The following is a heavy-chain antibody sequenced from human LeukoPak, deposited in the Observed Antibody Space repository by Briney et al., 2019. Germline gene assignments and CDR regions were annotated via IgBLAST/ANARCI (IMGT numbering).Heavy chain of an antibody. CDR2: ISSSSSYI. Sequence: SGGSLRLSCAASGFTLSSYSMNWVRQAPGKGLEWVSSISSSSSYIYYADSVKGRFTISRDNAKNSLYLQMNSLRAEDTAVYYCARVYSYYYGSGSYGPLDFDYWGQGTLVTVSS. CDR1: GFTLSSYS. J-gene: IGHJ4*02. V-gene: IGHV3-21*01. D-gene: IGHD3-10*01. CDR3: ARVYSYYYGSGSYGPLDFDY.